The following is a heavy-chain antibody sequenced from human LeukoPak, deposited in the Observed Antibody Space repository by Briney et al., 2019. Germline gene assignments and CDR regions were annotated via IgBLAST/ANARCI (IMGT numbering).Heavy chain of an antibody. V-gene: IGHV4-59*12. J-gene: IGHJ3*02. CDR3: ARDACSSTSCYPGGMDAFDI. CDR2: IYYSGST. CDR1: GGSISSYY. D-gene: IGHD2-2*01. Sequence: PSETLSLTCTVSGGSISSYYWSWIRQPPGKGLEWIGYIYYSGSTNYNPSLKSRVTISVDTSKNQFSLKLSSVTAADTAVYYCARDACSSTSCYPGGMDAFDIWGQGTMVTVSS.